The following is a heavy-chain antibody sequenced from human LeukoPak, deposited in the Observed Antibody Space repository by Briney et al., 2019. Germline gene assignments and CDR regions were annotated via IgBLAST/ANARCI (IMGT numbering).Heavy chain of an antibody. J-gene: IGHJ4*02. Sequence: GGSLRLSCAASGFTFSSYGMHWVRQAPGKGLEWVAVIWYDGSNKYYADSVKGRFTISRDNSKNTLYLQMNSLRAEDTAVYYGARGARYYDSSGYYYYWGQGTLVTVSS. V-gene: IGHV3-33*01. CDR1: GFTFSSYG. D-gene: IGHD3-22*01. CDR3: ARGARYYDSSGYYYY. CDR2: IWYDGSNK.